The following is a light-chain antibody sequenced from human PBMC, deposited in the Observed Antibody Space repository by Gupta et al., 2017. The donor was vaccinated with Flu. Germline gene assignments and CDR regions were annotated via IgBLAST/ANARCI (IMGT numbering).Light chain of an antibody. V-gene: IGKV1-39*01. Sequence: PSSLSASVGDRVTITCRASQLISTYLNWFQHKPGQVPKLLIYTASTLQAGVPPRFSGSGSGTDFTLTIDRLQPEDFATYYCQQSFSDHGTFGPGTRVEV. CDR3: QQSFSDHGT. J-gene: IGKJ1*01. CDR1: QLISTY. CDR2: TAS.